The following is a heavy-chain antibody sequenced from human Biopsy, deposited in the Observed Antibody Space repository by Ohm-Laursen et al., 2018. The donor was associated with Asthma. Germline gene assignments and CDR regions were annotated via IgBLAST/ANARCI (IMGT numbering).Heavy chain of an antibody. J-gene: IGHJ4*02. D-gene: IGHD3-3*01. CDR2: GGSYYDGGLK. CDR3: ARDVMEWYLPAFDF. Sequence: RSLRLSCAASGFTFRSYAMHWVRQGPGKGLEWVAVGGSYYDGGLKYYADSVNGRFTVSRDDSKNTLYLQMNSLRPDDTAVYYCARDVMEWYLPAFDFWGQGTLVTVSS. V-gene: IGHV3-30-3*01. CDR1: GFTFRSYA.